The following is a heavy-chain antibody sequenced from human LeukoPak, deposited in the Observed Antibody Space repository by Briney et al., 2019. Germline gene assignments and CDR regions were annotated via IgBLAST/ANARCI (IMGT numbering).Heavy chain of an antibody. J-gene: IGHJ4*02. CDR1: GYSFTSYW. CDR3: ARLGRYYYDSSGYYYADY. V-gene: IGHV5-51*03. CDR2: IYPGDSDT. Sequence: TGESLKISCTGSGYSFTSYWIGWVRQMPGKGLEWMGIIYPGDSDTRYSPSFQGQVTISADKSISTAYLQWSSLKASDTAMYYCARLGRYYYDSSGYYYADYWGQGTLVTVSS. D-gene: IGHD3-22*01.